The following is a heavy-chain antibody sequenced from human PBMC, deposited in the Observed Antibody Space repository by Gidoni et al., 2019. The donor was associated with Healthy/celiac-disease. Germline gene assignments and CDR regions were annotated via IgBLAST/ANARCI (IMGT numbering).Heavy chain of an antibody. CDR2: IYYSGST. CDR3: ARWSYSSSGIDNAFDI. J-gene: IGHJ3*02. V-gene: IGHV4-30-4*01. Sequence: QVQLQESGPGLVKPSQTLSLTCTVSGGSISSGDYYWSWIRQPPGKGLEWIGYIYYSGSTYYNPSLKSRVTISVDTSKNQFSLKLSSVTAADTAVYYCARWSYSSSGIDNAFDIWGQGTMVTVSS. CDR1: GGSISSGDYY. D-gene: IGHD6-6*01.